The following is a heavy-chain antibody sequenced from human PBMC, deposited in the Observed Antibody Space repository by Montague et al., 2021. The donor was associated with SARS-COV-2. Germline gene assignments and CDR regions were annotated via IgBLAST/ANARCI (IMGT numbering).Heavy chain of an antibody. J-gene: IGHJ4*02. CDR2: TYYRTEWYS. D-gene: IGHD2-15*01. Sequence: CAISGDSVSTNSGTWNWVRLSPSTGLEWLGRTYYRTEWYSDYSVSVKSRININPDTSKNQYSLQLNSVTPEDTAVYYCARAERGSCGDGNCYQYFFNYWGQGTLVTVSS. V-gene: IGHV6-1*01. CDR3: ARAERGSCGDGNCYQYFFNY. CDR1: GDSVSTNSGT.